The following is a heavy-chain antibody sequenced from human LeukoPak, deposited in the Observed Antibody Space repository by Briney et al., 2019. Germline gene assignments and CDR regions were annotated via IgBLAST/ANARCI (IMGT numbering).Heavy chain of an antibody. J-gene: IGHJ5*02. CDR1: GGSFSGHY. Sequence: SETLSLTCAVYGGSFSGHYWSWIRQPPGKGLEWIGEINHSGSTNYNPSLKSRVTISEDTSKNQFSLKLSSVTAADTAVYYCARAPYYDFWSSYPTKLRANWFDPWGQGTLVTVSS. CDR3: ARAPYYDFWSSYPTKLRANWFDP. CDR2: INHSGST. V-gene: IGHV4-34*01. D-gene: IGHD3-3*01.